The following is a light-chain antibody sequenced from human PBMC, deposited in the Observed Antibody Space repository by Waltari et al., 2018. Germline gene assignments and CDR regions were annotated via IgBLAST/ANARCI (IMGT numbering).Light chain of an antibody. CDR1: QSVLHTSYNKNF. CDR3: QQYYSSPWT. V-gene: IGKV4-1*01. CDR2: WAS. J-gene: IGKJ1*01. Sequence: DIVMTQSPDFLAVSLGERATINCKSSQSVLHTSYNKNFLAWYQQKPGQPPKLLIYWASTRESGVPDRFSGSGSGTDFTLTISSLQSEDVAVYYCQQYYSSPWTFGQGSKVEIK.